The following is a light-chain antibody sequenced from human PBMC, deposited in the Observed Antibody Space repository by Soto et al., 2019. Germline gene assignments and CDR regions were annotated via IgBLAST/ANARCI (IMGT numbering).Light chain of an antibody. CDR2: GAS. V-gene: IGKV3-20*01. CDR3: QLYDSSSWT. J-gene: IGKJ1*01. CDR1: QSISSNY. Sequence: EIVLTQSPGTLSLSPGERATVSCRASQSISSNYLAWYQQKPGQAPRLLIYGASSRATGFPDRFSGSGSGTDFTLTISRLETEDFAVYYCQLYDSSSWTFGQGTKVDIK.